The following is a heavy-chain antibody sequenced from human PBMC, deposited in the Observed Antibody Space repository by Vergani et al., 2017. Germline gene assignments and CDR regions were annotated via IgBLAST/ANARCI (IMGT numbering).Heavy chain of an antibody. CDR2: INPNSGGT. CDR3: AGRAGTYGPLGS. V-gene: IGHV1-2*02. CDR1: GGTFTSYY. J-gene: IGHJ4*02. Sequence: QVQLVQSGAEVKKPGSSVKVSCKASGGTFTSYYMHWVRQAPGQGLEWMGWINPNSGGTNYAQKFQGRVTMTRDTSISTAYMELSRLRSDDTAVYYCAGRAGTYGPLGSWGQGTLVTVSS. D-gene: IGHD6-13*01.